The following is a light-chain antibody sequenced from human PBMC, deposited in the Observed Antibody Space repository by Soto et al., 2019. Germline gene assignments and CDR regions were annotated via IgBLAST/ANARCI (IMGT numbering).Light chain of an antibody. CDR3: SSYTSSITRII. Sequence: QSVLTQPASVSGSPGQSITISCTGTYSDIGGYDYVSWYKHYPGKAPKLMIYEVSNRPSGVSNRFSRSKSVNTASLTIFGLQAEDEADYYCSSYTSSITRIIFGGGTKLTVL. CDR2: EVS. CDR1: YSDIGGYDY. J-gene: IGLJ2*01. V-gene: IGLV2-14*01.